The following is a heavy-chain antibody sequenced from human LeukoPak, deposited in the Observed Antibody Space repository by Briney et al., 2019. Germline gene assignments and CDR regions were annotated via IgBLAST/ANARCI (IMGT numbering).Heavy chain of an antibody. CDR1: GFTFSGSA. V-gene: IGHV3-73*01. CDR3: ARTPYSSGWYSSNDH. CDR2: IRSKANSYAT. D-gene: IGHD6-19*01. J-gene: IGHJ4*02. Sequence: AGSLKLSCAASGFTFSGSAMHWVRQASGKGLEWVGRIRSKANSYATAYAASVKGRFTISRDDSKNTAYLQMNSLKTEDTAVYYCARTPYSSGWYSSNDHWGQGTVVTVSS.